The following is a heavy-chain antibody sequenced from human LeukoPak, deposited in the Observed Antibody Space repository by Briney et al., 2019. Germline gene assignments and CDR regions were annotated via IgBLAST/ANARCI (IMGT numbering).Heavy chain of an antibody. CDR3: ARVRTIAVVVAASNDAFDI. D-gene: IGHD2-15*01. CDR2: INPNSGGT. Sequence: ASVKVSCKASGYTFTNYGINWVRQAPGQGLEWMGWINPNSGGTNYAQKFQGRVTMTRDTSISTAYMELSRLRSDDTAVYYCARVRTIAVVVAASNDAFDIWGQGTMVTVSS. V-gene: IGHV1-2*02. CDR1: GYTFTNYG. J-gene: IGHJ3*02.